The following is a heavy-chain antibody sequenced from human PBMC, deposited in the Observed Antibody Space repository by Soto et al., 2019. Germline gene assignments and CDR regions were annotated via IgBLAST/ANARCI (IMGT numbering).Heavy chain of an antibody. D-gene: IGHD2-15*01. CDR2: INSDGSST. CDR1: GFTSSSYW. CDR3: AIVYCSGGRCYHLDY. J-gene: IGHJ4*02. V-gene: IGHV3-74*01. Sequence: HPGGSLRLSCAASGFTSSSYWMHWVRQAPGKGLVWVSRINSDGSSTYYADSVKGRFTISRDNAKNTLYLQMNSLRAEDTAVYYCAIVYCSGGRCYHLDYWGQRTLDTVSS.